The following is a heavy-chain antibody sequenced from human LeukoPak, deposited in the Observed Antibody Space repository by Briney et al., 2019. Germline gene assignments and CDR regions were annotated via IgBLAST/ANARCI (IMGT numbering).Heavy chain of an antibody. V-gene: IGHV4-30-2*01. Sequence: PSETLSLTCTVSGGSISSGGYYWSWIRQPPGKGLEWIGYIYHSGSTYYNPSLKSRVTISVDRSKNQFSLKLSSVTAADTAVYYCARDLGSPIAARRGGYYFDYWGQGTLVTVSS. D-gene: IGHD6-6*01. CDR2: IYHSGST. CDR1: GGSISSGGYY. CDR3: ARDLGSPIAARRGGYYFDY. J-gene: IGHJ4*02.